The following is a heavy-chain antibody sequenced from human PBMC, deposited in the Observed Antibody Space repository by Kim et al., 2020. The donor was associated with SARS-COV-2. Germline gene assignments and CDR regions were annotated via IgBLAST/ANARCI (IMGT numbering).Heavy chain of an antibody. J-gene: IGHJ4*02. D-gene: IGHD5-12*01. V-gene: IGHV3-43*02. CDR2: INGDSSST. CDR3: AKARGYSSGYDLTLLS. Sequence: GGSLRLSCAASGFTFDDYAMHWVRQAPGKGLEWVSFINGDSSSTYYAASVKGRFTISRDNSKNSLYLQMNSLRTEDTALYYCAKARGYSSGYDLTLLSWGQVTLVTVSS. CDR1: GFTFDDYA.